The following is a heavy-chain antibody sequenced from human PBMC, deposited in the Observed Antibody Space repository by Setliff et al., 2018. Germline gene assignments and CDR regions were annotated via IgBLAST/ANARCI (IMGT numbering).Heavy chain of an antibody. Sequence: PSETLSLTCTVSGGSISSYYWSWIRQPPGKGLEWIGYIYYSGSTNYNPSLKSRVTTSVDTSKNQFSLKLSSVTAADTAVYYCAREHGYSYGQTYYYYGMDVWGQGTTVTVSS. CDR1: GGSISSYY. D-gene: IGHD5-18*01. CDR2: IYYSGST. CDR3: AREHGYSYGQTYYYYGMDV. V-gene: IGHV4-59*01. J-gene: IGHJ6*02.